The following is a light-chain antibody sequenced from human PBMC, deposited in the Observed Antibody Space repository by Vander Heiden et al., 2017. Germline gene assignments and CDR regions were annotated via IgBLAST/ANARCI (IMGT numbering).Light chain of an antibody. V-gene: IGLV3-21*02. J-gene: IGLJ2*01. CDR3: QVWDSSSDHVV. Sequence: SYVLTQPPPVTVAPGQTARITCGGNNIGSKSVHWYQQKPGQAPVLVVYDDSDRPSGSPERFSGSNSGNTATLTISRVEAGDEADYYCQVWDSSSDHVVFGGGTKLTV. CDR2: DDS. CDR1: NIGSKS.